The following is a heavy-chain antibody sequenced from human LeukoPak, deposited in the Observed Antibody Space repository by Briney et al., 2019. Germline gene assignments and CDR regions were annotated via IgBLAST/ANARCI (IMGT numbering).Heavy chain of an antibody. V-gene: IGHV3-7*01. CDR3: ARADSRALDI. J-gene: IGHJ3*02. Sequence: PGGSLRLSCAASGFTFSNFWMNWVRQAPGKGLEWVANIKHDGTEKYYVDSVKGRFTISRDNAKNSLYLQMNSLRAEDTAVYYCARADSRALDIWGQGTMVTVSS. CDR2: IKHDGTEK. CDR1: GFTFSNFW. D-gene: IGHD3-22*01.